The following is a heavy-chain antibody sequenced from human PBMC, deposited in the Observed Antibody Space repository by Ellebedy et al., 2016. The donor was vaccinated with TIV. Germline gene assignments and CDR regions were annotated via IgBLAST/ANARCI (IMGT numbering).Heavy chain of an antibody. V-gene: IGHV3-11*05. J-gene: IGHJ4*02. CDR1: GFTFSDYY. CDR3: ARDHPYGSGSYYPIFDY. D-gene: IGHD3-10*01. CDR2: ISSSSSYT. Sequence: GESLKISXAASGFTFSDYYMSWIRQAPGKGLEWVSYISSSSSYTNYADSVKDRFTISRDNAKNSLYLQMNSLRAEDTAVYYCARDHPYGSGSYYPIFDYWGQGTLVTVSS.